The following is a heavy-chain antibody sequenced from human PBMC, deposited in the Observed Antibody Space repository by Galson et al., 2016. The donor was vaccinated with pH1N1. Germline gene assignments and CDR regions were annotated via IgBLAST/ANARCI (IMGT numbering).Heavy chain of an antibody. J-gene: IGHJ2*01. CDR1: EGTFSSSG. D-gene: IGHD3-22*01. V-gene: IGHV1-69*13. CDR2: IIPIFGTS. CDR3: AREDYYDTDLSDWYVDL. Sequence: SVKVSCKASEGTFSSSGINWVRQAPGQGLEWTGGIIPIFGTSKYAQKFQGRVTITADESTTTAYMELSRLISEDTAVYYCAREDYYDTDLSDWYVDLWGRGTLVTVSS.